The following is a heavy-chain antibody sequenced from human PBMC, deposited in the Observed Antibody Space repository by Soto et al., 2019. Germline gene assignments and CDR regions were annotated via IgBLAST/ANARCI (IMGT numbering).Heavy chain of an antibody. Sequence: RGESLKISCNGSGYSFSSYWISWVGQMPWKGLEWMGRIDPSDSFSNYSPSFEGHVTISGDKSISTAYLQWSSLKASDTAMHYCARLGGPPSRPSLSGMDVWGQGTTVTVSS. CDR1: GYSFSSYW. V-gene: IGHV5-10-1*01. J-gene: IGHJ6*02. D-gene: IGHD2-2*01. CDR3: ARLGGPPSRPSLSGMDV. CDR2: IDPSDSFS.